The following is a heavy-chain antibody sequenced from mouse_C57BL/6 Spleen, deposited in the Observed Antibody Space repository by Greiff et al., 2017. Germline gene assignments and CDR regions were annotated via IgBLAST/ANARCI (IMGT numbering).Heavy chain of an antibody. CDR3: ARLGNYYGYDYYIDY. V-gene: IGHV1-26*01. CDR1: GYTFTDYY. D-gene: IGHD2-2*01. Sequence: VQLQQSGPELVKPGASVKISCKASGYTFTDYYMNWVKQSHGKSLEWIGDINPNNGGTSYNQKFKGKATLTVDTSSSTAYMELRSLTSEGSAVYYRARLGNYYGYDYYIDYWGQGTTLTVSS. CDR2: INPNNGGT. J-gene: IGHJ2*01.